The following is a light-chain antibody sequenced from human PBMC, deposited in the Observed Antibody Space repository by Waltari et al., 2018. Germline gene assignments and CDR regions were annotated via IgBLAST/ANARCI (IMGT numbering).Light chain of an antibody. CDR1: PSLASGDGNTY. Sequence: DVVMTRSPLSLPVTLGQPASIYCRSRPSLASGDGNTYLNWFQQRLGQSPRRLIYKVSNRDSGVPDRVSASGSGTVFTLMISRVEAADVGLYYCMQASHWPYTFGQGTNLEI. CDR3: MQASHWPYT. J-gene: IGKJ2*01. CDR2: KVS. V-gene: IGKV2-30*01.